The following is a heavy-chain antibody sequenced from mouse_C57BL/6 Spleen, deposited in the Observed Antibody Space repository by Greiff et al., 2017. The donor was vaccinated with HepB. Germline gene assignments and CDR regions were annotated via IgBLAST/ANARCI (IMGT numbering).Heavy chain of an antibody. CDR3: ARKDYYDYDDDAMDY. D-gene: IGHD2-4*01. V-gene: IGHV2-2*01. J-gene: IGHJ4*01. CDR2: IWSGGST. Sequence: VQLQQSGPGLVQPSQSLSITCTVSGFSLTSYGVHWVRQSPGKGLEWLGVIWSGGSTYYNAAFISRLSISKDNSKSQVFFKMNGLQDDDTAIYYCARKDYYDYDDDAMDYWGQGTSVTVSS. CDR1: GFSLTSYG.